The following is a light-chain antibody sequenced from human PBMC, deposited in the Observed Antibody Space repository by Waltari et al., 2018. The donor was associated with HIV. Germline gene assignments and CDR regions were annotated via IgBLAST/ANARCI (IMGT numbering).Light chain of an antibody. Sequence: EIVLTQFPGTLSLSPGERATLSCRASQSVRNNLVWYQQKPGQAPRLLIYSTSIRATGIPARFSGSGSETEFTLTISNLQSEDFAVYYCQQHSNWPLSITFGQGTRLQIK. V-gene: IGKV3-15*01. CDR1: QSVRNN. CDR2: STS. CDR3: QQHSNWPLSIT. J-gene: IGKJ5*01.